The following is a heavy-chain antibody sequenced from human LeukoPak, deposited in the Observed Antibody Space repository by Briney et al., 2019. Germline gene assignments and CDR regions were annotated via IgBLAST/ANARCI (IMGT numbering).Heavy chain of an antibody. CDR3: ARESGITMLRGAHTP. CDR1: GFTFSNYA. CDR2: IRYDGSNE. Sequence: GGSLRLSCAASGFTFSNYAMHWVRQAPGKGLEWVAFIRYDGSNEYYADSVKGRFTISRDNAKNSLYLQMNSVRAEDTAVYYCARESGITMLRGAHTPWGQGTLVTVSS. V-gene: IGHV3-30*02. J-gene: IGHJ5*02. D-gene: IGHD3-10*01.